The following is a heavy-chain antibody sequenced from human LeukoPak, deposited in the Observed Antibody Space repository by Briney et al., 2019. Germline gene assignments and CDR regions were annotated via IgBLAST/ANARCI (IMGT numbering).Heavy chain of an antibody. CDR3: ARGRASSGWTPADY. CDR1: GGTFSSYA. D-gene: IGHD6-19*01. J-gene: IGHJ4*02. CDR2: IIPILGIA. V-gene: IGHV1-69*04. Sequence: SVKVSCKASGGTFSSYAISWVRQAPGQGLEWMGRIIPILGIANYAQKFQGRVTITADKSTSTAYMELSSLRSEDTAVYYCARGRASSGWTPADYWGQGTLVTVSS.